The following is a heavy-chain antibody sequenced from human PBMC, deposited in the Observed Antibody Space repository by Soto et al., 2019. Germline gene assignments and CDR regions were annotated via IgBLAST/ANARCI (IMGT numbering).Heavy chain of an antibody. V-gene: IGHV5-51*03. CDR1: GYSFTSYW. D-gene: IGHD2-21*02. Sequence: VQLVQSGAEVKKPGESLKISCKGSGYSFTSYWIGWVRQMPGKGLEWMGIIYPGDSDTRYSPSFQGQVTISADKSISTAYLQWSSLKASDTAMYYCARRAYCGGDCSDAFDIWGQGTMVTVSS. CDR2: IYPGDSDT. J-gene: IGHJ3*02. CDR3: ARRAYCGGDCSDAFDI.